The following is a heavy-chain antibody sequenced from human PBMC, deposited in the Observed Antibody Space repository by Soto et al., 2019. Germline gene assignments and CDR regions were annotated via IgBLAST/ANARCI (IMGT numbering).Heavy chain of an antibody. J-gene: IGHJ4*02. D-gene: IGHD6-19*01. CDR1: GYTFTSYG. CDR3: ARELTRGEWLVQVSENYFDY. CDR2: ISAYNGNT. V-gene: IGHV1-18*01. Sequence: ASVKVSCKASGYTFTSYGISWVRQAPGQGLEWMGWISAYNGNTNYAQKLQGRVTMTTDTSTSTAYMELRSLRSDDTAVYYCARELTRGEWLVQVSENYFDYWGQGTLVTVSS.